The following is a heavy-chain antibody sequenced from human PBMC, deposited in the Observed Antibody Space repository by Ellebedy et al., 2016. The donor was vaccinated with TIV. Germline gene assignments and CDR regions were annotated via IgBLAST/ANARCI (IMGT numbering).Heavy chain of an antibody. V-gene: IGHV4-61*03. J-gene: IGHJ5*02. CDR1: SGSVSSGRYY. CDR3: AFSMVRGVISTRNWFDP. CDR2: IYHTGTT. D-gene: IGHD3-10*01. Sequence: SETLSLXCTVSSGSVSSGRYYWSWIRQSPGKGLEWIGYIYHTGTTNYNPSLKSRVTISVDTSKNNSSLKLSSVTAGDTAVYYCAFSMVRGVISTRNWFDPWGQGALVTVSS.